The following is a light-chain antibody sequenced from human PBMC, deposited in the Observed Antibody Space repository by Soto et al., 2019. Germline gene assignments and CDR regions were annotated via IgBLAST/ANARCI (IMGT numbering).Light chain of an antibody. CDR2: DAS. CDR1: QSVRNNY. CDR3: QQCSSSPLT. Sequence: EIVLPQSPGTLSLSPGERATLSCRTSQSVRNNYLAWYQQKPGQAPRLLIHDASSRATGIPDRFSGSGSGTDFTLTISRLEPEDFAVYYCQQCSSSPLTFGGGTKVEIK. V-gene: IGKV3-20*01. J-gene: IGKJ4*01.